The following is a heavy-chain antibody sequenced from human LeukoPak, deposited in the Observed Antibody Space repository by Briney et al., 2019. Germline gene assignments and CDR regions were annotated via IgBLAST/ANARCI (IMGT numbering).Heavy chain of an antibody. Sequence: GESLKISRKGSGYSLPSYWIGWVRQIPGKGLEWVGIFYPGISDTRYSPSFQGQVTISADKSISTAYLQWSSLKASDTAMYYCARRRYCSGGSCYSVAFDIWGQGTMVTVSS. CDR2: FYPGISDT. CDR3: ARRRYCSGGSCYSVAFDI. V-gene: IGHV5-51*01. CDR1: GYSLPSYW. J-gene: IGHJ3*02. D-gene: IGHD2-15*01.